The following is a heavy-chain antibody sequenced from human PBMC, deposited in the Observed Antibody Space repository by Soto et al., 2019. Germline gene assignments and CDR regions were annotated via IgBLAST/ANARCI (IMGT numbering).Heavy chain of an antibody. CDR3: AKGPYHRSVFDY. CDR2: ISGSGGST. CDR1: GFTFSSYA. V-gene: IGHV3-23*01. D-gene: IGHD3-22*01. J-gene: IGHJ4*02. Sequence: GGSLRLSCAASGFTFSSYAMSWVRQAPGKGLEWGSAISGSGGSTYYADSVKGRFTISRDNSKNTLYLQMNSLRAEDTAVYYCAKGPYHRSVFDYFGQGTLLSVSS.